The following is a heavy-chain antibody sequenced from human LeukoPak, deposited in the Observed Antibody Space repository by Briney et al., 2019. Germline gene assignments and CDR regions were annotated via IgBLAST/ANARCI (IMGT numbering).Heavy chain of an antibody. CDR3: ASTLQWLAFDY. J-gene: IGHJ4*02. CDR1: GGSISGGDYY. Sequence: PSQTLSLTCTVSGGSISGGDYYWSCIGQPPGKGLEWIGYIHYSGSTNYNPSLRSRVTVSVDTSKNQISLKLSSVTAADTAVYYCASTLQWLAFDYWGQGTLVTVSS. CDR2: IHYSGST. V-gene: IGHV4-61*08. D-gene: IGHD6-19*01.